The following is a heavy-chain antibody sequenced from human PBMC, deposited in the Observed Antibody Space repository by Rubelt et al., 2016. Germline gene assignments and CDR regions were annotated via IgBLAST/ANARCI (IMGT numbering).Heavy chain of an antibody. CDR3: AKDMEPMYSGGYQD. V-gene: IGHV3-9*01. CDR1: GFTFDDYA. D-gene: IGHD1-26*01. J-gene: IGHJ4*02. Sequence: GGLVQPGRSLRLSCAASGFTFDDYAMHWVRQAPGKGLEWVSGISWNSGSIGYADSVKGRFTISRDNAKNSLYLQMNSLRAEDTALYYCAKDMEPMYSGGYQDWGQGTLVTVSS. CDR2: ISWNSGSI.